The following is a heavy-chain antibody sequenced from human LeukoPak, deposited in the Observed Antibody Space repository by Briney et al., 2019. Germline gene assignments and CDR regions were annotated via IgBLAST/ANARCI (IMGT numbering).Heavy chain of an antibody. J-gene: IGHJ4*02. CDR2: ISGSGGST. D-gene: IGHD5-18*01. Sequence: PGGSLRLSCAASGFTFDDYGMSWVRQAPGKGLEWVSAISGSGGSTYYADSVKGRFTISRDNSKNTLYLQMNSLRAEDTAVYYCAKVHLARGYSYGSLPYYFDYWGQGTLVTVSS. CDR3: AKVHLARGYSYGSLPYYFDY. V-gene: IGHV3-23*01. CDR1: GFTFDDYG.